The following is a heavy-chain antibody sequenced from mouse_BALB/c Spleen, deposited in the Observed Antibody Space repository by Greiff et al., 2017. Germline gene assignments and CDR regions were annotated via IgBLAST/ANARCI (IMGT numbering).Heavy chain of an antibody. V-gene: IGHV14-4*02. CDR2: IDPENGDT. CDR1: GFNIKDYY. CDR3: NGGGSSYYMDY. J-gene: IGHJ4*01. D-gene: IGHD1-1*01. Sequence: EVQLQQSGAELVRSGASVKLSCTASGFNIKDYYMHWVKQRPEQGLEWIGWIDPENGDTEYAPKFQGKATMTADTSSNTAYLQLSSLTSEDTAVYYCNGGGSSYYMDYWGQGTSVTVSS.